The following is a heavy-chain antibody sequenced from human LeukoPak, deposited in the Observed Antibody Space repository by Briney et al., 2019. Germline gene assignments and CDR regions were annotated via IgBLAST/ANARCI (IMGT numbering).Heavy chain of an antibody. D-gene: IGHD2-21*01. V-gene: IGHV3-23*01. CDR3: AKGSPAILYYCMDV. J-gene: IGHJ6*03. Sequence: TGGSLRLSCAASGFSFSNYVMTWVRQAPGKGREWVSAIIGTGAGTYYADSVKGRFTISRDNSKNTLYLQMNSLRAEDTAVYYCAKGSPAILYYCMDVWGKGTTVTVSS. CDR2: IIGTGAGT. CDR1: GFSFSNYV.